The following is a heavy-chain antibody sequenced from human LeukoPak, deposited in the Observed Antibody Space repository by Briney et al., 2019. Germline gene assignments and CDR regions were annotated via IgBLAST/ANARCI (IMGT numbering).Heavy chain of an antibody. CDR2: IIPLFGTA. J-gene: IGHJ5*02. Sequence: SVKVSCKASGGTLSNYGFSWMRQAPGQGLEWMGGIIPLFGTANYAQRFQDRVTLTTDESTSTAYMEVSSLTSEDTAMYFCARGSISRFWYTWFDPWGQGTLVTVSS. CDR3: ARGSISRFWYTWFDP. D-gene: IGHD6-6*01. CDR1: GGTLSNYG. V-gene: IGHV1-69*05.